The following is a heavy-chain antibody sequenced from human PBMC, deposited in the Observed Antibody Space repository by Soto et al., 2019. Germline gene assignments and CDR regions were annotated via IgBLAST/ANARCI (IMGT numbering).Heavy chain of an antibody. D-gene: IGHD3-10*01. Sequence: QLQLQESGPGLVKPSETLSLTCSVSGGSISSSSYYWGWIRQPPGKGLEWIGRIYYSGSTYYNPSLTRRVTISVDTSKNQFSLKLSSVTAADTAVYYCATLWGQDWGQGTLVTVSS. V-gene: IGHV4-39*01. CDR2: IYYSGST. CDR3: ATLWGQD. CDR1: GGSISSSSYY. J-gene: IGHJ4*02.